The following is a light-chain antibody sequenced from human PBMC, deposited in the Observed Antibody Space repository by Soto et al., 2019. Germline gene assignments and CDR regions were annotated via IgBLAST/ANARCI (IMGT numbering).Light chain of an antibody. CDR2: DVT. V-gene: IGLV2-11*01. CDR1: TSDVGGYNY. J-gene: IGLJ2*01. Sequence: QSALTQPRSVPGSPGQSVTISCTGTTSDVGGYNYVSWYQQHPGKAPKLMIYDVTKRPSGVPDRFSGSKSGNTASLTISGLQAEDEADYYCSSYTSSSTPVVFGGGTKVTVL. CDR3: SSYTSSSTPVV.